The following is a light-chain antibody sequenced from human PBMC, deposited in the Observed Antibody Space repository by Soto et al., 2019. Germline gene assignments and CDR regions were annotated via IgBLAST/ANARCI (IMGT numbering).Light chain of an antibody. CDR3: QSYDSSLGVV. CDR1: SSNIGAGYD. J-gene: IGLJ2*01. CDR2: GNS. Sequence: QSVLTQPPSVSGAPGQRVTISCIGSSSNIGAGYDVHWYQQLPGTAPKLLIYGNSNRPSGVPDRFSGSKSGTSASLAITGLQAEDGADYYCQSYDSSLGVVFGGGTKVTVL. V-gene: IGLV1-40*01.